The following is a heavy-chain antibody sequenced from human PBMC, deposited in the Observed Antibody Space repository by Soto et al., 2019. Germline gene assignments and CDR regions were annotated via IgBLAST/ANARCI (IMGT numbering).Heavy chain of an antibody. V-gene: IGHV3-66*01. CDR2: IYTSGST. CDR3: ARGDGAHDV. J-gene: IGHJ3*01. D-gene: IGHD3-10*01. Sequence: EVQLVESGGGLVQPGGSLRLSCAASGFIVSSNYMSWVRQAPGKGLEWVSVIYTSGSTYYADSVKGRFTISRDNSKNIMCLQMISLRAEDTAVYYCARGDGAHDVWGQGTLVTVS. CDR1: GFIVSSNY.